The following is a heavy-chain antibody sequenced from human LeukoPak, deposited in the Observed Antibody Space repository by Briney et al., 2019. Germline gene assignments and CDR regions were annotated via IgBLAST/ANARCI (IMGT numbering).Heavy chain of an antibody. CDR2: IYHSGST. D-gene: IGHD3-10*01. CDR3: AGSSPSGGPFGYFDY. V-gene: IGHV4-4*02. Sequence: SETLSLTCAVSGGSISSSNWWSWVRQPPGKGLEWIGEIYHSGSTNYNPSLKSRVTISVDRSNNQFSLRLSSVTAADTAVYYCAGSSPSGGPFGYFDYWGQGTLVTVSS. J-gene: IGHJ4*02. CDR1: GGSISSSNW.